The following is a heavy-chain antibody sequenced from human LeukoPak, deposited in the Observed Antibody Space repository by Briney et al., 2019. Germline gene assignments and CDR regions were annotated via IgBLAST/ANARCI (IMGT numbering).Heavy chain of an antibody. CDR2: ISGSGGST. CDR3: AKACQYYDFWSGYCFDY. CDR1: GFTFSSYA. J-gene: IGHJ4*02. Sequence: PGGSLRLSCAASGFTFSSYAMSWVRQAPGKVLEWVSAISGSGGSTYYADSVKGRFTISRDNSKNTLYLQMNSLRAEDTAVYYCAKACQYYDFWSGYCFDYWGQGTLVTVSS. V-gene: IGHV3-23*01. D-gene: IGHD3-3*01.